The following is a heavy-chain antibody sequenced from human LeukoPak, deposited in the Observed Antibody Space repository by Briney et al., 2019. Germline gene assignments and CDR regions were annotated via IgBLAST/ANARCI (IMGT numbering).Heavy chain of an antibody. CDR3: ARDRMDTAMVTVLGY. CDR2: INPNRGGT. J-gene: IGHJ4*02. Sequence: ASVKVSCKASGYTFTGYYMYWVRQAPGQGLEWMGWINPNRGGTKFAQKFQGRVTMTRDMSTSTVYMELSSLRSEDTAVYYCARDRMDTAMVTVLGYWGQGTLVTVSS. V-gene: IGHV1-2*02. D-gene: IGHD5-18*01. CDR1: GYTFTGYY.